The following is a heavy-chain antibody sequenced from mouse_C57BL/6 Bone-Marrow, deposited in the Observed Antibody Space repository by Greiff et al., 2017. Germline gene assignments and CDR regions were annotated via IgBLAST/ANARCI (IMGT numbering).Heavy chain of an antibody. CDR2: ISDGGSYT. V-gene: IGHV5-4*03. CDR1: GFTFSSYA. CDR3: ARACFAY. J-gene: IGHJ3*01. Sequence: KLVESGGGLVKPGGSLKLSCAASGFTFSSYAMSWVRQTPEKRLEWVATISDGGSYTYYPDNVKGRFTISRDNAKNNLYLQMSHLKSEDTAMYYCARACFAYWGQGTLVTVSA.